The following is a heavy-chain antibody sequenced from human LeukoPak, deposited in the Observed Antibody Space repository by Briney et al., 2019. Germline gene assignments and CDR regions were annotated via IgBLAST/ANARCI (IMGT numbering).Heavy chain of an antibody. J-gene: IGHJ6*03. CDR1: GGTFSSYA. Sequence: SVKVSCKASGGTFSSYAISWVRQAPGQGLEWMGGIIPIFGTANYAQKFQGRATITADESTSTAYMELSSLRSEDTAVYYCARNELGLNYYYYYYMDVWGKGTTVTVSS. V-gene: IGHV1-69*13. CDR2: IIPIFGTA. CDR3: ARNELGLNYYYYYYMDV. D-gene: IGHD7-27*01.